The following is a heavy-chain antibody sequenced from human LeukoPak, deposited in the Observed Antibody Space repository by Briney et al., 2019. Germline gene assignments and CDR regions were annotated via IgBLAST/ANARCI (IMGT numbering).Heavy chain of an antibody. CDR2: IWYDGTNK. CDR3: ARAAYDNSGYLTL. V-gene: IGHV3-33*01. CDR1: GFTFSSYG. D-gene: IGHD3-22*01. J-gene: IGHJ4*02. Sequence: PGRSLRLSCVASGFTFSSYGMHWVRQAPGKGLEWVAVIWYDGTNKYYADFVKGRFTIPRDSSKNTLYLQMNSLRAEDTAVYYCARAAYDNSGYLTLWGQGTLVTVSS.